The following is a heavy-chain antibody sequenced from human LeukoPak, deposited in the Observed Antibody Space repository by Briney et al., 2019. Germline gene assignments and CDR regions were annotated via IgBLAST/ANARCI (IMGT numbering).Heavy chain of an antibody. V-gene: IGHV3-53*01. CDR3: AREAGAPNDY. CDR1: GFTVSSNY. Sequence: GGSLRLSCAASGFTVSSNYMSWVRQAPGKGLEWVSVIYSGGSTYYADSVKGRFAISRDDSKNTLYLQMNSLRAEDTAVYYCAREAGAPNDYWGQGTLVTVSS. J-gene: IGHJ4*02. CDR2: IYSGGST.